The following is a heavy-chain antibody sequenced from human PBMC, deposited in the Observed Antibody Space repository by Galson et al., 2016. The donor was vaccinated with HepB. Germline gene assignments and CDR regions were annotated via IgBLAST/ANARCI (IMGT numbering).Heavy chain of an antibody. D-gene: IGHD6-19*01. CDR3: VKEGQWLVLGYYYEMDV. CDR1: GFTFSNSA. Sequence: SLRLSCAASGFTFSNSAMHWVRQAPGKGLEHVSAISGNGRNTYYADSAKGRFTISRDNSRKTLYPQMSSLRAEDTAVYYCVKEGQWLVLGYYYEMDVWGPGTTVTVSS. V-gene: IGHV3-64D*06. CDR2: ISGNGRNT. J-gene: IGHJ6*02.